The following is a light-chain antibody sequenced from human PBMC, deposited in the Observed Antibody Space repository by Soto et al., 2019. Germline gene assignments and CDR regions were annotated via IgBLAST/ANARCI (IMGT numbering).Light chain of an antibody. CDR1: QSVSHNY. CDR3: QQYGSKPYT. Sequence: EVVMTQSPGTLSLSPGERATLSCRASQSVSHNYLAWYQQRPGHAPRLLIYGASKRATGIPDKFSGSGSGTDCTLSVNRLEPEDVAVYYCQQYGSKPYTFGQGTKREIE. V-gene: IGKV3-20*01. CDR2: GAS. J-gene: IGKJ2*01.